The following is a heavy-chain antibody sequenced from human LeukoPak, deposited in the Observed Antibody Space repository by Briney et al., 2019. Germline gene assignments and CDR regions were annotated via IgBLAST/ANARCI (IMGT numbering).Heavy chain of an antibody. CDR1: GGSISRSNG. D-gene: IGHD4-17*01. V-gene: IGHV4-4*02. Sequence: PSGTLSLTCAVSGGSISRSNGWGWVRQPPGKGLEWIGYIYYSGSTNYNPSLKSRVTISVDTSKNQFSLKLSSVTAADTAVYYCARDRGYYGDYSWAFDIWGQGTMVTVPS. J-gene: IGHJ3*02. CDR3: ARDRGYYGDYSWAFDI. CDR2: IYYSGST.